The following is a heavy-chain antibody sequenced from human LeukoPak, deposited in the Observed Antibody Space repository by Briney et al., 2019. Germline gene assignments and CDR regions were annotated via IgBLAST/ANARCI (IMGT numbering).Heavy chain of an antibody. CDR2: ISGSGGST. V-gene: IGHV3-23*01. CDR1: GFTFSSPA. D-gene: IGHD3-9*01. J-gene: IGHJ6*03. CDR3: AKDGGEYYDILTGYYPRLYYMDV. Sequence: PGGSLRLSCAASGFTFSSPAMSWVRQAPGKGLGWVSAISGSGGSTYYADSVKGRFTISRDNSKNTLYLQMNSLRAEDTAVYYCAKDGGEYYDILTGYYPRLYYMDVWGKGTTVTISS.